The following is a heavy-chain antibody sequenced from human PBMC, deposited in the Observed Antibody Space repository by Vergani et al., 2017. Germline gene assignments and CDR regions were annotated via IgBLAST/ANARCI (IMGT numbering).Heavy chain of an antibody. D-gene: IGHD3-22*01. V-gene: IGHV3-30*04. CDR1: GFTFSSYA. Sequence: QVQLVESGGGVVQPGRSLRLSCAASGFTFSSYAMHWVRQAPGKGLEWVAVISYDGSNKYYADSVKGRFTISRDNSKNTLYLQMNSLRAEDTAVYYCARVNTMIVVVRPFRYFDLWGRGTLVTVSS. J-gene: IGHJ2*01. CDR3: ARVNTMIVVVRPFRYFDL. CDR2: ISYDGSNK.